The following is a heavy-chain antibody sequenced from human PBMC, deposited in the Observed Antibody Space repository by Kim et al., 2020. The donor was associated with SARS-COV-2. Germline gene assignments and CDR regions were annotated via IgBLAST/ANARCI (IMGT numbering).Heavy chain of an antibody. Sequence: GGSLRLSCAASGFTFDDYGMSWVRQAPGKGLEWVSGINWNGGSTGYADSVKGRFTISRDNAKNSLYLQMNSLRAEDTALYYCARDLPLHYDILTGGYFDYWGQGTLVTVSS. CDR3: ARDLPLHYDILTGGYFDY. D-gene: IGHD3-9*01. J-gene: IGHJ4*02. CDR2: INWNGGST. CDR1: GFTFDDYG. V-gene: IGHV3-20*04.